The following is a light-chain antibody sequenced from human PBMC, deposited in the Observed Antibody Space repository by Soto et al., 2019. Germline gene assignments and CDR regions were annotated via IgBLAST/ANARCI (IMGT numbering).Light chain of an antibody. J-gene: IGKJ2*01. CDR2: AAS. V-gene: IGKV1-39*01. CDR3: QQSYS. Sequence: DIQMTQSPSSLSASVGDRVTITCRASQSISSYLNWYQQKPGKAPKLLIYAASSLQSGVPSRFSGSGSGTHFTLTISSLQPEDFATYYCQQSYSFGQGTKLEIK. CDR1: QSISSY.